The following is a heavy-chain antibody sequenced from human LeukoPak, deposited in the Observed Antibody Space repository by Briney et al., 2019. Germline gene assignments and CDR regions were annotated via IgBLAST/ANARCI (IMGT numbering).Heavy chain of an antibody. CDR2: ISYDGSNT. Sequence: GGSLRLSCAASGFTFTMYGMHWVRQAPGKGLEWVAVISYDGSNTYYGDSVKGRFTISRDNSKNTLYLQMNSLTAEDTAVYYCAKDGENYHNSHWYFDLWGRGNLVTVPS. CDR1: GFTFTMYG. J-gene: IGHJ2*01. V-gene: IGHV3-30*18. D-gene: IGHD1-7*01. CDR3: AKDGENYHNSHWYFDL.